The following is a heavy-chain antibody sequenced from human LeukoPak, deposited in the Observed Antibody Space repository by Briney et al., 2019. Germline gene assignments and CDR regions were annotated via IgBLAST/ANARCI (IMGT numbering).Heavy chain of an antibody. D-gene: IGHD3-10*01. CDR3: AKDYSKTSYYGSGTYYRPNWFDP. CDR2: ITSSSSYI. Sequence: GGSLRLSCAASGFTFSSYSMNWVRQAPGKGLEWVSSITSSSSYIYYADSVKGRFTISRDNAKNSLYLQMNSLRPDDTAVYYCAKDYSKTSYYGSGTYYRPNWFDPWGQGTLVTVSS. CDR1: GFTFSSYS. J-gene: IGHJ5*02. V-gene: IGHV3-21*01.